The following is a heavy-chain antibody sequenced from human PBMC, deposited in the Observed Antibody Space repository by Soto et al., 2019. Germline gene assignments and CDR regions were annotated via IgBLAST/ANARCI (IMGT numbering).Heavy chain of an antibody. Sequence: PGGSLRLSCVASGFIFSDYTMNWVRQAPGKGLEWVSSISSTGTYIFDADSVKGRFTISRDNAKNSLYLQMDSLRAEDTAVNYCARKPSLGISWGQGTLVTVSS. J-gene: IGHJ5*02. D-gene: IGHD1-26*01. V-gene: IGHV3-21*01. CDR1: GFIFSDYT. CDR3: ARKPSLGIS. CDR2: ISSTGTYI.